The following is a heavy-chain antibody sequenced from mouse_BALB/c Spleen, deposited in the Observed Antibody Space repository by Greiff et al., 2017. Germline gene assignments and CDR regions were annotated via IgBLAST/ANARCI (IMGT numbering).Heavy chain of an antibody. CDR1: GYSITSDYA. V-gene: IGHV3-2*02. D-gene: IGHD3-2*01. Sequence: EVQLQESGPGLVKPSQSLSLTCTVTGYSITSDYAWNWIRQFPGNKLEWMGYISYSGSTSYNPSLKSRISITRDTSKNQFFLQLNSVTTEDTATYYCAREGQLGLWFAYWGQGTLVTVSA. CDR2: ISYSGST. J-gene: IGHJ3*01. CDR3: AREGQLGLWFAY.